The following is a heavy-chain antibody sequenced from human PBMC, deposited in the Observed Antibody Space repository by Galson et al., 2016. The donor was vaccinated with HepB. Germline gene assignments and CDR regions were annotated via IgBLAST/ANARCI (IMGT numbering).Heavy chain of an antibody. J-gene: IGHJ4*02. CDR2: ISSGSSTI. Sequence: SLRLSCAASGFTFSTYSMNWVRQAPGKGLEWVSYISSGSSTIYYADSVKGRFTISRDNAKNSLYLQMNSLRDEDTAVYYCARGWYRNSSPCFDYWGQGTLVTVSS. D-gene: IGHD6-13*01. V-gene: IGHV3-48*02. CDR3: ARGWYRNSSPCFDY. CDR1: GFTFSTYS.